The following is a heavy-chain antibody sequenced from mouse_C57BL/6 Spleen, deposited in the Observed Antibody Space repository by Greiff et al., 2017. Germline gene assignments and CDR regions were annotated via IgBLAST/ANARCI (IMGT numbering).Heavy chain of an antibody. V-gene: IGHV5-9-1*02. D-gene: IGHD4-1*01. CDR1: GFTFSSYA. J-gene: IGHJ1*03. CDR3: TRVGGTGFWYFDV. Sequence: EVKLVESGEGLVKPGGSLKLSCAASGFTFSSYAMSWVRQTPEKRLEWVAYISSGGDYIYYADTVKGRCTISRDNARNTLYLQMSSLKSEDTAMYYCTRVGGTGFWYFDVWGTGTTVTVSS. CDR2: ISSGGDYI.